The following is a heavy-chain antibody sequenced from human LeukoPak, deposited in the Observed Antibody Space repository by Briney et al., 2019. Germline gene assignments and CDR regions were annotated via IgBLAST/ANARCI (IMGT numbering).Heavy chain of an antibody. Sequence: ASVKVSCKASGGTFSSYAISWVRQAPGQGLEWMGGIIPIFGTANYAQKFQGRVTITADESTSTAYMELSSLRSEDTAVYYCARDHRDLYYFDYWGRGTLVTVSS. CDR1: GGTFSSYA. D-gene: IGHD1-14*01. CDR2: IIPIFGTA. J-gene: IGHJ4*02. CDR3: ARDHRDLYYFDY. V-gene: IGHV1-69*01.